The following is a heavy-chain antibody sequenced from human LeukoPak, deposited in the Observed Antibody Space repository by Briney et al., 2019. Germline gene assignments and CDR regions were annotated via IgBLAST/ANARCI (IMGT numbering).Heavy chain of an antibody. Sequence: GGPLRLSCAASGFTFSSYAMNWVRQAPGKGLEWVSVISSSGGTTYYSDSVKGRFIISRDNSKNTLYLQMNSLRAEDTAVYYCAKAGIAVPATPEYCGQGTQVTVSS. CDR3: AKAGIAVPATPEY. J-gene: IGHJ4*02. V-gene: IGHV3-23*01. D-gene: IGHD6-19*01. CDR2: ISSSGGTT. CDR1: GFTFSSYA.